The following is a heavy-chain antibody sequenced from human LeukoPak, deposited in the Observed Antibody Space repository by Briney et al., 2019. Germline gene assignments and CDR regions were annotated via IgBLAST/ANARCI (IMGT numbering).Heavy chain of an antibody. V-gene: IGHV1-24*01. Sequence: ASVKVSCKVFGYTLTELGMHLVRQAPGKGLEWMGGFDPEDGETIYAQKFQGRVTMTEDTSTHTAYMELSSLRSEDTAVYYCATAVVFITVRDTFDIWGQGTMVTVSS. J-gene: IGHJ3*02. CDR3: ATAVVFITVRDTFDI. D-gene: IGHD3-22*01. CDR1: GYTLTELG. CDR2: FDPEDGET.